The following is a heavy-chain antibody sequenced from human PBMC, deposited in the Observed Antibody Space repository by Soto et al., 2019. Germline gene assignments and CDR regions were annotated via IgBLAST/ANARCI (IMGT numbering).Heavy chain of an antibody. D-gene: IGHD2-2*01. CDR1: GGSIRNFY. J-gene: IGHJ4*01. Sequence: SEPLSLTCTVSGGSIRNFYWSWIRQPPGKGLEWIGFIFHSGNAKYNPSLKSRVTISVDTSKNQFSLSLDSVTAADTAVYFCARAHAPTLPFDYWGQGTLVTVSS. CDR2: IFHSGNA. V-gene: IGHV4-59*01. CDR3: ARAHAPTLPFDY.